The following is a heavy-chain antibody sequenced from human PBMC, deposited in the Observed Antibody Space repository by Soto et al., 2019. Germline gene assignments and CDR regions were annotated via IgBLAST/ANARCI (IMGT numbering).Heavy chain of an antibody. J-gene: IGHJ5*02. D-gene: IGHD3-22*01. CDR1: GFTFSSYS. CDR3: ARGNYYYDSSGYYAS. CDR2: ISSSSSYI. V-gene: IGHV3-21*01. Sequence: EVQLVESGGGLVKPGGSLRLSCAASGFTFSSYSMNWVRQAPGKGLEWVSSISSSSSYIYYADSVKGRFTISRDNAKNSLYLQMISLRAEDTAVYYCARGNYYYDSSGYYASWGQGTLVTVSS.